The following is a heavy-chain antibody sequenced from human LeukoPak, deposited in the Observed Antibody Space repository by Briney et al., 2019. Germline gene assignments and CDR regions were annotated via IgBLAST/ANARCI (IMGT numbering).Heavy chain of an antibody. Sequence: KPTETLSLTCTVSGGSISSSDYYWGWIRQPPGKGLEWIGTIYYSGNTYYNQSLKSRVTISVDTSKNQFSLKLSSVTAADTAVYYCARRGYTSGSPFDYWGQGTLVTVSS. CDR3: ARRGYTSGSPFDY. CDR2: IYYSGNT. J-gene: IGHJ4*02. V-gene: IGHV4-39*01. CDR1: GGSISSSDYY. D-gene: IGHD5-18*01.